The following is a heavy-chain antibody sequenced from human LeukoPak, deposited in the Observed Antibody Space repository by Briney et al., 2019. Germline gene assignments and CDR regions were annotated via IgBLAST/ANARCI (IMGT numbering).Heavy chain of an antibody. CDR2: ISDDGSSA. V-gene: IGHV3-74*01. CDR3: VSGYCSSTTCYRGAY. D-gene: IGHD2-2*03. CDR1: GFTFGNYW. J-gene: IGHJ4*02. Sequence: GGSLRLSCAASGFTFGNYWMHWVRQAPGNGLLWVSRISDDGSSANYADSVQGRFTISRDNAKNTVYLQMHSLRAEDTAVYYCVSGYCSSTTCYRGAYWGQGTLVTVSS.